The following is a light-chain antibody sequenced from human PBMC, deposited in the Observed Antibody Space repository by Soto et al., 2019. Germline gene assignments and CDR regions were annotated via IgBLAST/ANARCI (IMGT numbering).Light chain of an antibody. CDR1: ENIARY. CDR3: QQSYSNPRS. Sequence: DIQMTQSPSSLSASVGDRVTITCRASENIARYLNWYQQRPGKAPELLISAASSLQSGVPSKFSGGGSGTDFTLPISSLQPEDFATYYCQQSYSNPRSFGQGTKVEIK. V-gene: IGKV1-39*01. CDR2: AAS. J-gene: IGKJ1*01.